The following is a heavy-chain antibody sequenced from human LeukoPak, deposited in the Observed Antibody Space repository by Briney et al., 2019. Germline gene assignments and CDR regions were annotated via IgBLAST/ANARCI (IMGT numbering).Heavy chain of an antibody. CDR1: GFTFSSYA. J-gene: IGHJ4*02. CDR3: AKDRVHGMTRAQY. V-gene: IGHV3-23*01. Sequence: GGSLRLSCAASGFTFSSYAMSWVRQAPGKGLEWVSAISGSGGSTYYADSVKGRFTISRDNSKNTLHLQMNSLRAEDTAVYYCAKDRVHGMTRAQYWGQGTLVTVSS. D-gene: IGHD5-24*01. CDR2: ISGSGGST.